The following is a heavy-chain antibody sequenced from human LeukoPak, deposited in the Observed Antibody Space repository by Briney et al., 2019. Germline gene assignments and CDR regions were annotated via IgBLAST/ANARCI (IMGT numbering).Heavy chain of an antibody. J-gene: IGHJ4*02. CDR1: GFTFSSYS. CDR3: ATIFSSSWTEDY. Sequence: GGSLRLSSAASGFTFSSYSMSWVRQAPGKGLEWVSAISGSGGSTYYADSVKGRFTISRDNSKNTLYLQMNSLRAEDTAVYYCATIFSSSWTEDYWGQGTLVTVSS. V-gene: IGHV3-23*01. CDR2: ISGSGGST. D-gene: IGHD6-13*01.